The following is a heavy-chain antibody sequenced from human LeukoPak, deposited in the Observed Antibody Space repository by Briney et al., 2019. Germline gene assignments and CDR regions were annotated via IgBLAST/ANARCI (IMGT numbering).Heavy chain of an antibody. CDR2: ISTSSGTI. D-gene: IGHD3-10*01. Sequence: PGGSLRLSCAASGFTFSSYNMNWVRQAPGKGLEWLSYISTSSGTIYYADSVRGRFTISRDNSRNTLYLQMNNLTADDTALYYCVRDRGNYGDWGQGTLVTVSS. CDR1: GFTFSSYN. V-gene: IGHV3-48*01. CDR3: VRDRGNYGD. J-gene: IGHJ4*02.